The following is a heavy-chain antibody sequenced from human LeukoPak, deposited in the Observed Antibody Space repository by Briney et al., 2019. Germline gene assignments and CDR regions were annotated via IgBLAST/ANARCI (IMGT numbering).Heavy chain of an antibody. J-gene: IGHJ6*03. CDR2: IYTSGST. CDR3: ARESVTTSYYYYYMDV. V-gene: IGHV4-4*07. CDR1: GGSISSYY. Sequence: SETLSLTCTVSGGSISSYYWSWLRQPAGRGLEGIGRIYTSGSTNYNSSLKSRGTMSVDTSKNQFSLKLSSVTAADTAVYYCARESVTTSYYYYYMDVWGKGTTVTISS. D-gene: IGHD4-17*01.